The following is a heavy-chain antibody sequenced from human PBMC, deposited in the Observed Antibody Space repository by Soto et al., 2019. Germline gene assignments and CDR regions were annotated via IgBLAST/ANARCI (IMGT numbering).Heavy chain of an antibody. CDR1: GFTFSSYG. J-gene: IGHJ4*02. CDR3: AKDGGNSGTADY. D-gene: IGHD3-16*01. CDR2: ISYDGSNK. V-gene: IGHV3-30*18. Sequence: GGSLRLSCAASGFTFSSYGMHWVRQAPGKGLEWVAVISYDGSNKYYADSVKGRFTISRDNSKNTLYLQMNSLRAEDTAVYYCAKDGGNSGTADYWGQGTLVTVSS.